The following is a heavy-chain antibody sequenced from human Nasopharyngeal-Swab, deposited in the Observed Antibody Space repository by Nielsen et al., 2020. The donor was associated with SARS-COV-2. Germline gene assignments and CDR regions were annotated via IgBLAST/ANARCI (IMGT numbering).Heavy chain of an antibody. J-gene: IGHJ4*02. CDR1: GYTLTEFS. CDR2: FDPEDGET. V-gene: IGHV1-24*01. CDR3: AAHYAVVVKPFDY. D-gene: IGHD3-22*01. Sequence: SVKVSCKVSGYTLTEFSMHWVRQAPGKGLEWMGGFDPEDGETIYAQKFQGRVTMTEDTSTDTAYMELSSLRSEDTAVYYCAAHYAVVVKPFDYWGQGTLVTVSS.